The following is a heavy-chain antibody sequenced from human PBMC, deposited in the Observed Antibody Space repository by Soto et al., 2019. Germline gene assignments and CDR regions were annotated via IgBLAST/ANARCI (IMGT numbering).Heavy chain of an antibody. J-gene: IGHJ3*02. CDR2: IYHSGST. Sequence: SETLSLTCAVSGYSISSGYYWGWIRQPPGKGLERIGSIYHSGSTYYNPSLKSRVTISVDTSKNQFSLKLSSVTAADTAVYYCASSTYPMVAFDIWGQGTMVTVSS. V-gene: IGHV4-38-2*01. CDR3: ASSTYPMVAFDI. D-gene: IGHD2-8*01. CDR1: GYSISSGYY.